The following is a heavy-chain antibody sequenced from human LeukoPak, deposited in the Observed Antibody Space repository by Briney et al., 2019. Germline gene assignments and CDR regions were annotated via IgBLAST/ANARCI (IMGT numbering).Heavy chain of an antibody. CDR1: GYTFTSYD. CDR2: MNPNSGNT. CDR3: ARDLVAATGSWSDP. D-gene: IGHD2-15*01. Sequence: ASVKVSCKASGYTFTSYDINWVRQATGQGLEWMGWMNPNSGNTGYAQKFQGRVTMTRNTSISTAYMELSSLRSEDTAVYYCARDLVAATGSWSDPWGQGTLVTVSS. J-gene: IGHJ5*02. V-gene: IGHV1-8*01.